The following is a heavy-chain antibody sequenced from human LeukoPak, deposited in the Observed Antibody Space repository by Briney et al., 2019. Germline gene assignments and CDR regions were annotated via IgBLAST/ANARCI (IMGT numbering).Heavy chain of an antibody. D-gene: IGHD7-27*01. CDR3: ARRHTGGWGCFDY. J-gene: IGHJ4*02. V-gene: IGHV4-39*01. Sequence: SETLSLTCTVSGGSISSSNYSWGWIRQPPGMGLEWIGNIDYSGSTYNNPSLKSRVTISVDTSKNQFSLKLSSVTAADTAVYYCARRHTGGWGCFDYWGQGTLVTVSS. CDR1: GGSISSSNYS. CDR2: IDYSGST.